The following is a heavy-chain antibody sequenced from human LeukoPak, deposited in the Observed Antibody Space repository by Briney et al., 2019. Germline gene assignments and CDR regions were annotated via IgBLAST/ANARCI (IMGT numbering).Heavy chain of an antibody. CDR2: MNPNSGNT. V-gene: IGHV1-8*01. J-gene: IGHJ6*03. CDR3: ARGAGYCSGGSCYGYYYMDV. CDR1: GYTFTSYD. Sequence: ASVKVSCKASGYTFTSYDINWVRQATGQGLEWMGWMNPNSGNTGYAQKFQGRVTMTRNTSISTAYMELSSLRSEDTAVYYCARGAGYCSGGSCYGYYYMDVWGKGTTVTISS. D-gene: IGHD2-15*01.